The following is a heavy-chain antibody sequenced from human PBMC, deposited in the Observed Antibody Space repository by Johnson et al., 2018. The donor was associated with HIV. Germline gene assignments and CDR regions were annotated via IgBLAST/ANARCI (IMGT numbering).Heavy chain of an antibody. D-gene: IGHD3-9*01. J-gene: IGHJ3*02. CDR1: GFTFSSYA. CDR2: ISYDGSNK. CDR3: AGKTGYDAFDM. Sequence: VQLVESGGGVVQPGRSLRLSCAASGFTFSSYAMHWVRQAPGKGLEWVAVISYDGSNKYYADSVKGLFTISRDNSRNTLYLQMNSLRVEDTAVYFCAGKTGYDAFDMWGQGTMVTVSS. V-gene: IGHV3-30*14.